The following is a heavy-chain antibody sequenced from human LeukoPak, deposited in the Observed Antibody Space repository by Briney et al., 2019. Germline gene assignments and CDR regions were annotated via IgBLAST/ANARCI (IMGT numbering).Heavy chain of an antibody. D-gene: IGHD2-2*01. CDR2: MSYDGSNK. J-gene: IGHJ6*03. V-gene: IGHV3-30-3*01. CDR3: ARDSCSSTSCYRHYMDV. CDR1: GFTFSSYA. Sequence: PGGSLRLSCAASGFTFSSYAMHWVRQAPGKGLEWVAVMSYDGSNKYYADSVKGRFTISRDNSKNTLYLQMNSLRAEDTAVYYCARDSCSSTSCYRHYMDVWGKGTTVTVSS.